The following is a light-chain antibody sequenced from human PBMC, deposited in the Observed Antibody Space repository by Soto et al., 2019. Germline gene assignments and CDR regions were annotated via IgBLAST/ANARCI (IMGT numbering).Light chain of an antibody. J-gene: IGLJ3*02. CDR2: STK. CDR1: SGSVSTSNY. CDR3: VLYMGSGIWV. Sequence: QTVVTQEPSFSVSPGGTVTLTCGLSSGSVSTSNYPSWYQQTPGQAPRTLIHSTKTRSSGVPDRFSGSILGNKAALTITGAQADDESDYYCVLYMGSGIWVFGGGTKLTVL. V-gene: IGLV8-61*01.